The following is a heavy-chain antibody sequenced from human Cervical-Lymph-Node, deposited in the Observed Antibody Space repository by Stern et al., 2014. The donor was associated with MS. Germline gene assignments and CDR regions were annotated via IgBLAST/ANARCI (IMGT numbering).Heavy chain of an antibody. V-gene: IGHV5-51*01. CDR3: ARQRYFDY. CDR2: IFPGGSDI. J-gene: IGHJ4*02. CDR1: GYTFTSYW. Sequence: EVQLLQSGPEVKRPGESLKISCQASGYTFTSYWIGWVRQMPGKGLEGIAIIFPGGSDIRYSPSFQGQVTIPADKSSSTAYLQWNNLKASDTAIYYCARQRYFDYWGQGTLVTVSS.